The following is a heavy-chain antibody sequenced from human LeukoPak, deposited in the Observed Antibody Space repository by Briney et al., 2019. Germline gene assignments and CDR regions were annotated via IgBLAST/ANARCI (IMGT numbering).Heavy chain of an antibody. J-gene: IGHJ4*02. CDR2: IRSKANNYAT. V-gene: IGHV3-73*01. Sequence: GGSLRLSCAASGFTFSGSTIHWVRQASGKGLEWVGHIRSKANNYATEYAASLKGRFTISRDDYKNTAFLQMNSLKTEDTAVYYCTRGSTYGTFDYWGQGTLVTVSS. CDR3: TRGSTYGTFDY. D-gene: IGHD2-2*01. CDR1: GFTFSGST.